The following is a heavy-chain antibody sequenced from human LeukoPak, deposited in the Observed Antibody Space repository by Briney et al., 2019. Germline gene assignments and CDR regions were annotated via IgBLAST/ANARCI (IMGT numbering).Heavy chain of an antibody. Sequence: PGGSLRLSCASSGFTFSIYSMNWVRQAPGKGLEWISYISSSSSTIYYADSVKGRFTISRDNAKNSLYLQMNSLRAEDTAVYYCAREQWLVPIPPVDWGQGTLVTVSS. J-gene: IGHJ4*02. CDR1: GFTFSIYS. CDR3: AREQWLVPIPPVD. V-gene: IGHV3-48*01. D-gene: IGHD6-19*01. CDR2: ISSSSSTI.